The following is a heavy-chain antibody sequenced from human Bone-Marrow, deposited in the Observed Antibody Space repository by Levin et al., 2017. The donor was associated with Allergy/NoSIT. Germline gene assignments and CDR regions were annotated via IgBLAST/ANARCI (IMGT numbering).Heavy chain of an antibody. CDR3: GRGGYTYFY. Sequence: AGGSLRLSCAVSGFTFSSYEMNWVRQVPGRGLEWVSYISSSGSTTYYADSVRGRFTISRDNARTSLYLQMNSLRVEDTAVYYCGRGGYTYFYWGQGTLVTVSS. J-gene: IGHJ4*02. CDR2: ISSSGSTT. D-gene: IGHD3-16*01. V-gene: IGHV3-48*03. CDR1: GFTFSSYE.